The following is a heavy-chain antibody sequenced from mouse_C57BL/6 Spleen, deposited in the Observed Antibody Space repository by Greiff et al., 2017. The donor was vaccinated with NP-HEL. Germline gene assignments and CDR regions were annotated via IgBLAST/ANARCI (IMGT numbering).Heavy chain of an antibody. CDR1: GYSFTGYY. CDR3: ARSYGSSHFDY. V-gene: IGHV1-42*01. CDR2: INPSTGGT. D-gene: IGHD1-1*01. Sequence: VQLKQSGPELVKPGASVKISCKASGYSFTGYYMNWVKQSPEKSLEWIGEINPSTGGTTYNQKFKAKATLTVDKSSSTAYMQLKSLTSEDSAVYYCARSYGSSHFDYWGQGTTLTVSS. J-gene: IGHJ2*01.